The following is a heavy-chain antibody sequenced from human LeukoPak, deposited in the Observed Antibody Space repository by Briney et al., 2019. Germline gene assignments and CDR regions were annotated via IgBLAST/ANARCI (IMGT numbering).Heavy chain of an antibody. CDR3: ARDGSGSGSYLSWFDP. CDR2: MDPNSGNT. J-gene: IGHJ5*02. Sequence: ASVKVSCKASGYTFTSYDINRVRQATGQGLEWMGWMDPNSGNTGYAQKFQGRVTMTRNTSISTAYMELSSLRSEDTAVYYCARDGSGSGSYLSWFDPWGQGTLVTVSS. D-gene: IGHD3-10*01. CDR1: GYTFTSYD. V-gene: IGHV1-8*01.